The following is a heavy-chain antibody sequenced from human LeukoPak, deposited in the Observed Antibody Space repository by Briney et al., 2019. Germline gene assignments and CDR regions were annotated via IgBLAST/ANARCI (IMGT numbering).Heavy chain of an antibody. CDR2: ISAYNGNT. CDR1: GYTFTSYG. CDR3: ARDLRDIVVVVAAAFDY. D-gene: IGHD2-15*01. Sequence: ASVKVSCKASGYTFTSYGISWVRQAPGQGLEWMGWISAYNGNTNYAQKLQGRVTMTTDTSTSTAYMELRSLRSDDTAVYYCARDLRDIVVVVAAAFDYWGQGTLVTVSS. V-gene: IGHV1-18*01. J-gene: IGHJ4*02.